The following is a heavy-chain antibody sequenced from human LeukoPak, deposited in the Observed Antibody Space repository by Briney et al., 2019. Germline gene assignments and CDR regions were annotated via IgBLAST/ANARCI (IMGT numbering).Heavy chain of an antibody. V-gene: IGHV3-66*01. D-gene: IGHD4-17*01. CDR1: GFTVSNTY. CDR3: ARDYGDYVPFDY. Sequence: QPGGSLRLSCAASGFTVSNTYMSWVRQAPGKGLEWVSVIYTSGTTYYADSVKGRFTISRDNSKNTLYLQMNSLRAEDTAVYYCARDYGDYVPFDYWGQGTLVTVSS. CDR2: IYTSGTT. J-gene: IGHJ4*02.